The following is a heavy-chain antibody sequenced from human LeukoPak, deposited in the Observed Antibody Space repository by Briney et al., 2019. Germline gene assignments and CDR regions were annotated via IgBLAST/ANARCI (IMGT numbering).Heavy chain of an antibody. CDR1: GYTFPRHY. J-gene: IGHJ4*01. V-gene: IGHV1-46*01. Sequence: ASVKLSCKASGYTFPRHYIHWVRQAPTQGSEWLGIINPSGGRTNYAQKVQGSVTMTRDTSTSTVDMELSTLRSEDTAMYYCASWGGEAKHGLWSGPFDYWGQGTLVIVSS. D-gene: IGHD3-3*01. CDR2: INPSGGRT. CDR3: ASWGGEAKHGLWSGPFDY.